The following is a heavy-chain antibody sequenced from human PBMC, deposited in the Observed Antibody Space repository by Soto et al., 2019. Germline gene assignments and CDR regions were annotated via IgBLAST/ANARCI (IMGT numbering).Heavy chain of an antibody. CDR1: GGSIDSSHSF. CDR3: LRAVEAATRHTDFDS. CDR2: VYYSGGA. Sequence: PSETLSLTCDVSGGSIDSSHSFWGCMRQPPGLGLEFIGSVYYSGGAYYNPSLKSRVTVSVDTSKNQLSLRVNSVTAAATAVYYCLRAVEAATRHTDFDSWGQGILVTVSS. D-gene: IGHD6-19*01. V-gene: IGHV4-39*01. J-gene: IGHJ4*02.